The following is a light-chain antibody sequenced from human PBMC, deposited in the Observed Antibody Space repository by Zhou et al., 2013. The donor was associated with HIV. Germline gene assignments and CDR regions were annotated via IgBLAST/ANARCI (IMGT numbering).Light chain of an antibody. CDR2: SAA. Sequence: DIQMTQSPSSLSASVGDRVTITCRASQSISSSLNWYQQKPGEVPRLLIHSAATLHSDVPSYFRGSGSGTNFTLTISYVQPEDAATYYCQKYNSAPRTFGQGTKVVIK. J-gene: IGKJ1*01. V-gene: IGKV1-27*01. CDR3: QKYNSAPRT. CDR1: QSISSS.